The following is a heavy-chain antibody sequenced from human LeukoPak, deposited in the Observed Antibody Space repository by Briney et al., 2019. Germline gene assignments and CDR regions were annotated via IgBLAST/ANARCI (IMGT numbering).Heavy chain of an antibody. Sequence: ASVKVSLKASGYTFTGYYIHWGRQAPGQGLGGMGWINPNSGGTNYAQKFQGRVPMTRDTSISTAYMELSRLRSDDTAVYYCARDLPRYCSSTSCPNWFDPWGQGTLVTVSS. J-gene: IGHJ5*02. V-gene: IGHV1-2*02. D-gene: IGHD2-2*01. CDR3: ARDLPRYCSSTSCPNWFDP. CDR2: INPNSGGT. CDR1: GYTFTGYY.